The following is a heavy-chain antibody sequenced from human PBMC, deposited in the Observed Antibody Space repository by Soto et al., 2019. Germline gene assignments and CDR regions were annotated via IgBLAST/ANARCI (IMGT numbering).Heavy chain of an antibody. V-gene: IGHV4-59*01. Sequence: SETLSLTCSVSGGSISSYYWSWIRQPPGKGLEWIGYIYYSGSTNYNPSLKSRVTISVDTSKNQFSLELRSVTAADTAVYYCARSRGGYFDYWGQGTLVTVSS. CDR2: IYYSGST. CDR3: ARSRGGYFDY. D-gene: IGHD3-10*01. CDR1: GGSISSYY. J-gene: IGHJ4*02.